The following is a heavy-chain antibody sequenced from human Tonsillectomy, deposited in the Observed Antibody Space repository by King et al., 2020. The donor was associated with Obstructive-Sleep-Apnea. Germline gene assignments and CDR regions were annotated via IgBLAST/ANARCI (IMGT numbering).Heavy chain of an antibody. D-gene: IGHD3-16*01. CDR1: AFTFSRFW. J-gene: IGHJ6*02. CDR3: ARTNAPRGGESYYYYGMDV. V-gene: IGHV3-7*01. Sequence: VQLVESGGGLVQPGGSLRLSCGASAFTFSRFWMNWVRQAPGKGLEWVANIKQDGSEQHYVESVKGRFTISRDNAKNSLFLQMDSLRAEETAVYYCARTNAPRGGESYYYYGMDVWGQGTTVTVSS. CDR2: IKQDGSEQ.